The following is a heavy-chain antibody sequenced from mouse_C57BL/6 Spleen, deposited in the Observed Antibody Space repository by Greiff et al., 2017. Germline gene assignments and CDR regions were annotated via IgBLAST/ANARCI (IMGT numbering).Heavy chain of an antibody. CDR2: IDPSDSYT. Sequence: QVQLQQPGAELVMPGASVKLSCKASGYTFTSYWMHWVKQRPGQGLEWIGEIDPSDSYTNYNQKFKGKSTLTVDKSSSTAYMQLSSLTSEDSAVYYCARGEGDGDFDYGGQGTTLTVSS. D-gene: IGHD3-3*01. V-gene: IGHV1-69*01. CDR3: ARGEGDGDFDY. CDR1: GYTFTSYW. J-gene: IGHJ2*01.